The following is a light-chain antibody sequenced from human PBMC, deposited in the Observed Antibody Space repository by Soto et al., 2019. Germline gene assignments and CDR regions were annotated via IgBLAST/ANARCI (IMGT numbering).Light chain of an antibody. CDR3: QQSLSTPIYS. CDR1: QNIDNY. V-gene: IGKV1-39*01. CDR2: AAS. Sequence: DIQMTQSPSSLSASVGDRVTITCRASQNIDNYLNWYQQKPGKAPNLLIYAASSLQSGVPSRFAGSGSGTHFTLTLSTLQPEDVGTYFCQQSLSTPIYSFGQGTKV. J-gene: IGKJ2*03.